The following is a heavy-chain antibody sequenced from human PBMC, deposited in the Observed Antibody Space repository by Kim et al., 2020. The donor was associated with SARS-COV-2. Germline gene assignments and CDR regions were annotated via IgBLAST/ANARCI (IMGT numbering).Heavy chain of an antibody. Sequence: GGSLRLSCAASGVIVSSNYMSWVRQAPGKGLEWVSVIYSGGSTFYADSVKGRFTISRDNSKNTLYLQMNSLRAEDTAVYYCARERRGAFDIWGQGTMVTVSS. CDR2: IYSGGST. CDR3: ARERRGAFDI. CDR1: GVIVSSNY. V-gene: IGHV3-66*01. J-gene: IGHJ3*02.